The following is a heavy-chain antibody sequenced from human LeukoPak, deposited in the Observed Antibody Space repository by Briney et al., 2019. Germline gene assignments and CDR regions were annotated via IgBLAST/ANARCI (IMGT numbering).Heavy chain of an antibody. D-gene: IGHD3-3*01. V-gene: IGHV5-51*01. CDR3: ARNQRDDFWSGYYRNYYYYMDV. CDR2: IYPGDSDT. J-gene: IGHJ6*03. CDR1: GYSFTSYW. Sequence: GESLKISCKGSGYSFTSYWIGWVRQMPGKGLEWMGIIYPGDSDTRYSPSFQGQVTISADKSISTAYLQWSSLKASDTAMYYCARNQRDDFWSGYYRNYYYYMDVWGKGTMVTVSS.